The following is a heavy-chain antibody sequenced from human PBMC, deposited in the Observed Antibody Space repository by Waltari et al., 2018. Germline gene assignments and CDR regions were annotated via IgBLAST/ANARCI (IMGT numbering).Heavy chain of an antibody. J-gene: IGHJ6*02. CDR3: ARSGLMDV. CDR1: FSVYG. Sequence: FSVYGMTGARQALGEWLVSLSLINADRSTIVYADSVKVRFTTSRDNAKNTLYMQMNSLTADYTAVYYCARSGLMDVWGQVTTVTVSS. D-gene: IGHD3-10*01. V-gene: IGHV3-74*03. CDR2: INADRSTI.